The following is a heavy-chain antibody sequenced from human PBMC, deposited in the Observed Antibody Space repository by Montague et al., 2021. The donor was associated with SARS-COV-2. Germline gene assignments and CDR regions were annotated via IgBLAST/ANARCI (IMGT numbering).Heavy chain of an antibody. V-gene: IGHV4-39*01. CDR2: IYYTGST. Sequence: SETLSLTCTVSGVSISSTDHFWGWIRQPPGKGLEWIGSIYYTGSTFYTPSLKSRVTISVDTSKNEFSLKLISVTATDTAVYYCARNEEGYGYFDLWGRGTLVTVSS. CDR3: ARNEEGYGYFDL. D-gene: IGHD1-1*01. J-gene: IGHJ2*01. CDR1: GVSISSTDHF.